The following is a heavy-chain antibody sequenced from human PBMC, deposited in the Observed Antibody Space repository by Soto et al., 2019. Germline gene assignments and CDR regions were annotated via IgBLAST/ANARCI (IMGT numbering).Heavy chain of an antibody. D-gene: IGHD2-15*01. J-gene: IGHJ6*02. V-gene: IGHV4-61*08. Sequence: SSETLSLTRTFSGGSISSGGYYWSWIRQPPGKGLGWIGYIYYSGSTNYNPSLKSRVTISADTSKNQFSLKLSSVTAADTAVYYCARAGMVVAATAFYYYYGMDVWGQGTTVTGS. CDR3: ARAGMVVAATAFYYYYGMDV. CDR1: GGSISSGGYY. CDR2: IYYSGST.